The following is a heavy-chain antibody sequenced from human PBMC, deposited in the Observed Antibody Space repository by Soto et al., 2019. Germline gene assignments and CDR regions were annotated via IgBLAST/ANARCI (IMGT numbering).Heavy chain of an antibody. CDR2: ISSDGSYK. D-gene: IGHD6-13*01. CDR1: GCTCSPYT. J-gene: IGHJ6*02. V-gene: IGHV3-30-3*01. CDR3: ARLGVAAAGTVDYYYGMDV. Sequence: GGSLRLPCAASGCTCSPYTRHWILQAPSKGLDWVAVISSDGSYKYYADSVKGRFTISRDKSISTAYLQWSSLKASDTAMYYCARLGVAAAGTVDYYYGMDVWGQGTTVTVSS.